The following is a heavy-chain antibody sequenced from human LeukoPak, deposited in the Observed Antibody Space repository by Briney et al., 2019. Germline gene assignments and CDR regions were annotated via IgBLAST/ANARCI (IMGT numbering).Heavy chain of an antibody. CDR1: GGSIGSYF. Sequence: SETLSLTCTVSGGSIGSYFWSWIRQPPGKGLEWIGYNSGSTKYNPSLKSRVTISVDTSKNQLSLKLSSVTAADTAVYYCARGQAALWFGELWGQGTLVTVSS. CDR2: NSGST. D-gene: IGHD3-10*01. V-gene: IGHV4-59*08. J-gene: IGHJ4*02. CDR3: ARGQAALWFGEL.